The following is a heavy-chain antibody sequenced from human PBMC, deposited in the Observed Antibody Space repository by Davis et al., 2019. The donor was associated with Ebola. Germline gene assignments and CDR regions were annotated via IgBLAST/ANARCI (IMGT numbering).Heavy chain of an antibody. J-gene: IGHJ4*02. V-gene: IGHV3-23*01. CDR2: ISGGGGST. CDR1: GFTFSTYA. CDR3: ARGETY. Sequence: GGSLRLSCAASGFTFSTYAMSWLRQAPGKGLEWVSGISGGGGSTSYADSVKGRFTISRDNAKSTLYLQMNSLRAEDTAVYYCARGETYWGQGTLVTVSS.